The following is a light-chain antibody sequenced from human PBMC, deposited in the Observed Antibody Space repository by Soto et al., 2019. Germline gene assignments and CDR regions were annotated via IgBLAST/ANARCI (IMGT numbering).Light chain of an antibody. Sequence: EIVLTQSPGTLSLSPGERATLSCRASQSVSSSYLAWYQQKPGQAPRLLIFGASSRATGIPDRFSGSGSGTDFTLTISRLEPEDFAVYYCQKFGSSPPYTFGQVTKLEIK. V-gene: IGKV3-20*01. CDR2: GAS. CDR1: QSVSSSY. J-gene: IGKJ2*01. CDR3: QKFGSSPPYT.